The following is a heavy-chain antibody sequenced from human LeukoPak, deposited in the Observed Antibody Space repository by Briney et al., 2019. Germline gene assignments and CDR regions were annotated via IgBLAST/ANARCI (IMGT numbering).Heavy chain of an antibody. CDR3: ARDLDRYYFDY. Sequence: GGSLRLSCAASGFTFSSYWMHWVRQAPGKGLVWVSRINTVGISTTYADSVKGRFTISRDKAKNTLYLQMNSLRAEDTAVYYCARDLDRYYFDYWGQGTLVTVSS. CDR1: GFTFSSYW. J-gene: IGHJ4*02. V-gene: IGHV3-74*01. CDR2: INTVGIST.